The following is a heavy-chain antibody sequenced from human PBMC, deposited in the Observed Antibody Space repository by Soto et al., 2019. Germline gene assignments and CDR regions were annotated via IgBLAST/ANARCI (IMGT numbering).Heavy chain of an antibody. Sequence: PSETLSLTCTVSGYSTSSGYHWAWIRQPPGKGLEWLGSVHYSGNTYYNPSLKSRLTISVDKSKNQFSLNPSSVTAADTAVYYCARQDRVVAEGRWFDPWGQGTLVTVSS. D-gene: IGHD2-15*01. CDR2: VHYSGNT. J-gene: IGHJ5*02. V-gene: IGHV4-38-2*02. CDR3: ARQDRVVAEGRWFDP. CDR1: GYSTSSGYH.